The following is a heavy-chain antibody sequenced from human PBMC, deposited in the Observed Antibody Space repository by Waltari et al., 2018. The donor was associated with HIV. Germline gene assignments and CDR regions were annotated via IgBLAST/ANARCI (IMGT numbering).Heavy chain of an antibody. D-gene: IGHD6-13*01. Sequence: QVQLVQSGGGVVQPGTSLRLSCAASGFTFNYHGMHWVRQAPGKGLGWVALISDDRINKYYADAVKGRFTISRDNSKKTVYLQMNSLGPEDTAVYYCAKDRACFQAGYSIIWGQGTLVTVSS. J-gene: IGHJ4*02. CDR2: ISDDRINK. CDR3: AKDRACFQAGYSII. CDR1: GFTFNYHG. V-gene: IGHV3-30*18.